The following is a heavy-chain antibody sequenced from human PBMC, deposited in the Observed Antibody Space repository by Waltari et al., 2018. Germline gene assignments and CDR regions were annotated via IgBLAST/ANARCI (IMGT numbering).Heavy chain of an antibody. CDR3: AREGRADTAMVYGY. CDR1: GGSFSGYY. J-gene: IGHJ4*02. D-gene: IGHD5-18*01. Sequence: QVQLQQWGAGLLKPSETLSLTCAVYGGSFSGYYWSWIRQPPGKGLEWIGEIKHSGSTNYNPSLKSRVTISVDTSKNQFSLKLSSVTAADTAVYYCAREGRADTAMVYGYWGQGTLVTVSS. V-gene: IGHV4-34*01. CDR2: IKHSGST.